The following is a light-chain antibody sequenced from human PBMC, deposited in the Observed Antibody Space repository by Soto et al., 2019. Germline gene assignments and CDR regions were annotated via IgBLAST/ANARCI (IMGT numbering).Light chain of an antibody. Sequence: NMFRLSPGTLSLSTGEGGTLSCRASQSVSSYLAWYQQKPGQAPRLLIYDASNRATGIPARFSGSGSGTDFTLTISSLEPEDFAVYYCQQRSNWPPITFSQGTRLEIK. CDR2: DAS. V-gene: IGKV3-11*01. CDR1: QSVSSY. J-gene: IGKJ5*01. CDR3: QQRSNWPPIT.